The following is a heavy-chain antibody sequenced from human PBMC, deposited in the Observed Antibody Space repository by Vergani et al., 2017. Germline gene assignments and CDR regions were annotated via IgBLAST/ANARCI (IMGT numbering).Heavy chain of an antibody. D-gene: IGHD6-13*01. CDR1: GGSISSYY. V-gene: IGHV4-59*01. CDR2: IYYSGST. Sequence: QVQLQESGPGLVKPSETLSLTCTVSGGSISSYYWSWIRQPPGKGLEWIGYIYYSGSTNYNPSLKSRVTISVDTSKNQFSLKLSSVTAADTAVYYCARGAHSSSWFKYNWFDPWGQGTLVTVSS. CDR3: ARGAHSSSWFKYNWFDP. J-gene: IGHJ5*02.